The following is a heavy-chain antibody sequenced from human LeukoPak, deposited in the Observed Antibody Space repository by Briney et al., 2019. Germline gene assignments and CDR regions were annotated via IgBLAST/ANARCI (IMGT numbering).Heavy chain of an antibody. CDR2: IRYDGSNK. J-gene: IGHJ6*03. V-gene: IGHV3-30*02. CDR3: AKDVIEGNYYYYMDV. CDR1: GFTFSSYG. Sequence: GGSLRLSCAASGFTFSSYGMHWVRQAPGKGLEWVAFIRYDGSNKYYADSVKGRFTISRDNSKNTLYLQMNSLRAEDTAVYYCAKDVIEGNYYYYMDVWGKGATVTISS.